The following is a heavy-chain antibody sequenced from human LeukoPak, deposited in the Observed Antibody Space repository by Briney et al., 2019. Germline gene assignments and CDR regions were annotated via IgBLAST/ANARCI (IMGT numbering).Heavy chain of an antibody. CDR2: INPHSGRA. V-gene: IGHV1-8*01. J-gene: IGHJ5*02. CDR1: GYTFTNYN. CDR3: VRVYHDGSFESGNWFDP. Sequence: ASVKVSCKASGYTFTNYNIDWVRQATGQGLEWMGWINPHSGRAGCVQKFQGRVNITRDTSISTAYMELSSLRSEDTAVYYCVRVYHDGSFESGNWFDPWGQGTLVTVSS. D-gene: IGHD3-22*01.